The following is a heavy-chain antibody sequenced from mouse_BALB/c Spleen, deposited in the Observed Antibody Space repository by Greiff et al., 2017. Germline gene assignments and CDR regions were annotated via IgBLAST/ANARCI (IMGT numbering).Heavy chain of an antibody. J-gene: IGHJ1*01. CDR2: IDPANGNT. CDR1: GFNIKDTY. Sequence: VQLKESGAELVKPGASVKLSCTASGFNIKDTYMHWVKQRPEQGLEWIGRIDPANGNTKYDPKFQGKATITADTSSNTAYLQLSSLTSEDTAVYYCARYDERSLTYWYFDVWGAGTTVTVSS. CDR3: ARYDERSLTYWYFDV. D-gene: IGHD2-14*01. V-gene: IGHV14-3*02.